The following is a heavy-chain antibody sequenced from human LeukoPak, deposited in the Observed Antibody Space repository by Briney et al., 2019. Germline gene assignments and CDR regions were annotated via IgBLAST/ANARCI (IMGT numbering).Heavy chain of an antibody. J-gene: IGHJ4*02. CDR2: IYTSGST. CDR3: ARGDRPWEFQHRGGKFDD. CDR1: GGSISSYY. Sequence: SETLSLTCTVSGGSISSYYWSWIRQPPGKGLEWIGYIYTSGSTNYNPSLKSRVTISVDTSKNQFSLKLSSVTAADTAVYYCARGDRPWEFQHRGGKFDDWGQGTLVTVSS. D-gene: IGHD1-26*01. V-gene: IGHV4-4*09.